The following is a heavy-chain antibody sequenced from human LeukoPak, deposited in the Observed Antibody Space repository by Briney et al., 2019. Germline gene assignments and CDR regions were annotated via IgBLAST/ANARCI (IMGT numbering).Heavy chain of an antibody. Sequence: SQTLSLTFAISGDSVSINSAAWNWIRQSPSRGLEWRGSTYYRSTWYNDYAVSVKGRITINPDTSKNQFSLQLNSLTPEDTAVYYCASGHSGYTDYWGQGTLVTVSS. V-gene: IGHV6-1*01. D-gene: IGHD5-12*01. J-gene: IGHJ4*02. CDR1: GDSVSINSAA. CDR2: TYYRSTWYN. CDR3: ASGHSGYTDY.